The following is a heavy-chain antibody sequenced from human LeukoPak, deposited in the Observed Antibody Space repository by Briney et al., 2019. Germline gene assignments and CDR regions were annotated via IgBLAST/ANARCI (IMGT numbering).Heavy chain of an antibody. Sequence: GESLQISCKGSGYSFTSYWIGWVRPMPGKGLEWMGIIYPGDSDTRYSPSFQGQVTISADKSISTAYLQWSSLKASDTAMYYCARHPFTASGSYYSPDYWGRGTLVTVSS. V-gene: IGHV5-51*01. D-gene: IGHD3-10*01. CDR1: GYSFTSYW. J-gene: IGHJ4*02. CDR2: IYPGDSDT. CDR3: ARHPFTASGSYYSPDY.